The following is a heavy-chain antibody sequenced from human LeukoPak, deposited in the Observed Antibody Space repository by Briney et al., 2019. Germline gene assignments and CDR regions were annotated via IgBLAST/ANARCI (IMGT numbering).Heavy chain of an antibody. CDR2: ISSSGGST. Sequence: GGSLRLSCPASGTTFSNYAMTWVRQAPGKGLEWVSAISSSGGSTYYADSVKGRFTISRDNSKNTLYLQMNSLRAEDTAVYYCVRIQLWRYFDYWGQGTLVTVSS. J-gene: IGHJ4*02. CDR3: VRIQLWRYFDY. V-gene: IGHV3-23*01. D-gene: IGHD5-18*01. CDR1: GTTFSNYA.